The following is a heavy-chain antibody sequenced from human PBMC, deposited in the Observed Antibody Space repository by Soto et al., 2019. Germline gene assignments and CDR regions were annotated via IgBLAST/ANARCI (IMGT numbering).Heavy chain of an antibody. CDR2: ISYDGSNK. Sequence: QVQLVESGGGVVQPGRSLRLSCAASGFTFSSYGMHWVRQAPGKGLEWVAVISYDGSNKYYADSVKGRFTISRDNSKNTLYLQMNSLRAEDTAVYYCAKDLGYCSSTSCYGGLYYYYGMDVWGQGTTVTVSS. V-gene: IGHV3-30*18. CDR1: GFTFSSYG. J-gene: IGHJ6*02. D-gene: IGHD2-2*01. CDR3: AKDLGYCSSTSCYGGLYYYYGMDV.